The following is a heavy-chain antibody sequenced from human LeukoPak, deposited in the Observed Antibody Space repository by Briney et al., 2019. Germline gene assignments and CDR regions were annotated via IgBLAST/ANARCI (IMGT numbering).Heavy chain of an antibody. D-gene: IGHD2-8*02. CDR2: CYSGGST. Sequence: GGSLRLSCAASGFSVSSNYMRWVPRARGKGLEWVSVCYSGGSTYHADSVKGRLTVSTENSKNTLYLQMNSLGAENTAMYYCARVVLLYWFDPWGQGTLVTVSS. CDR3: ARVVLLYWFDP. V-gene: IGHV3-66*02. CDR1: GFSVSSNY. J-gene: IGHJ5*02.